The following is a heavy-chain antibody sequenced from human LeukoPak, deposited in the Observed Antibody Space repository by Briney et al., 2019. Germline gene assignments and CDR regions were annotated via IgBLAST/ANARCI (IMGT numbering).Heavy chain of an antibody. V-gene: IGHV4-34*01. Sequence: SETLSLACAVYGGSFSGYYWSWIRQPPGKGLEWIGEINHSGSTNYNPSLKSRVTKSVDTSKNQFSLKLSSVTAADTAVYYCASNDYGDYGAFDIWGQGTMVTVSS. CDR1: GGSFSGYY. D-gene: IGHD4-17*01. J-gene: IGHJ3*02. CDR3: ASNDYGDYGAFDI. CDR2: INHSGST.